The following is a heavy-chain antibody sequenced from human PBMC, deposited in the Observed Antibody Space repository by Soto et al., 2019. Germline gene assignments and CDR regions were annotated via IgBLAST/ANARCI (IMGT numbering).Heavy chain of an antibody. CDR1: GFTFSSYA. Sequence: GGSLRLSCAASGFTFSSYAMSWVRQAPGKGLEWVSAISGSGGSTYYADSVKGRFTISRDNSKNTLYLQMNSLRAEDTAVYYCAKYVEAEYYYDSSGYYPGAFDIWGQGTMVTVSS. D-gene: IGHD3-22*01. J-gene: IGHJ3*02. V-gene: IGHV3-23*01. CDR3: AKYVEAEYYYDSSGYYPGAFDI. CDR2: ISGSGGST.